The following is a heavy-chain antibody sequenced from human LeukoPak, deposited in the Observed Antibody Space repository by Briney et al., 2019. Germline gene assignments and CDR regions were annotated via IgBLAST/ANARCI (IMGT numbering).Heavy chain of an antibody. J-gene: IGHJ4*02. CDR1: GGTFSSYA. D-gene: IGHD4-17*01. Sequence: GASVKVTCKTSGGTFSSYAISWVRQAPGQGLEWMGGIIPIFGTANYAQKFQGRVTITADESTSTAYMELSSLRSEDTAVYYCAREAPTVTTLIFDYWGQGTLVTVPS. CDR3: AREAPTVTTLIFDY. V-gene: IGHV1-69*01. CDR2: IIPIFGTA.